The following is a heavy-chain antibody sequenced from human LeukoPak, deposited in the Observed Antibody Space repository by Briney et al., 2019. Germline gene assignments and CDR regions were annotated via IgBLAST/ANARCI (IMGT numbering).Heavy chain of an antibody. CDR1: GGSFSGYY. J-gene: IGHJ5*02. D-gene: IGHD3-3*01. V-gene: IGHV4-34*01. CDR3: ARHKGGDFWSGSQAWFDP. Sequence: SETLSLTCAVYGGSFSGYYWSWIRQPPGKGLEWIGEINHSGSTNYNPSLKSRVTISVDTSKNQFSLKLSSVTAADTAVYYCARHKGGDFWSGSQAWFDPWGQGTLVTVSS. CDR2: INHSGST.